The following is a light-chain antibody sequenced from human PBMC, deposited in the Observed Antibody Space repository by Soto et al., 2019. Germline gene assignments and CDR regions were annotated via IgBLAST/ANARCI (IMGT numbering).Light chain of an antibody. J-gene: IGLJ3*02. V-gene: IGLV4-60*02. Sequence: QPVLTQSSSASASLGSSVKLTCTLSSGHSSYIIAWHQQQPGKAPRYLMKLEGSGSYNKGSGVPDRFSGSSSGADRYLTITNLPFEDEADYSSATWNSNPWLFAGGTNLTVL. CDR3: ATWNSNPWL. CDR2: LEGSGSY. CDR1: SGHSSYI.